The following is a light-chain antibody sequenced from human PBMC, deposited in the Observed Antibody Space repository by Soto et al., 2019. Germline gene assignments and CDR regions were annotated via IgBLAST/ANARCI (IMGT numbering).Light chain of an antibody. Sequence: EISMTQFPAILSASPGGGATLSCRAAQDVTTNFAWYQLRRGQPPRLLIYDISTRATGVPARFSGSGSGTESTLTISGLQSEDFAVYYCQQYNNWPPLTFGGGTKVDIK. CDR1: QDVTTN. J-gene: IGKJ4*01. V-gene: IGKV3-15*01. CDR3: QQYNNWPPLT. CDR2: DIS.